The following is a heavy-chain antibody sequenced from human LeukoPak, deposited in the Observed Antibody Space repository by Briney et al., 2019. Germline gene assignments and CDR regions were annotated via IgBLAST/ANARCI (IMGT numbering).Heavy chain of an antibody. CDR1: GFTFSNAW. CDR2: IKSKTDGGTT. D-gene: IGHD3-10*01. V-gene: IGHV3-15*01. J-gene: IGHJ4*02. Sequence: GGSLRLSCAASGFTFSNAWMSWVRQAPGKGLEWVGHIKSKTDGGTTDYAAPEKGRFTISRDDSKNTLYLQMNSLKTEDTAVYYCTTGITMVRGVIHLIDYCGQGTLVTVSS. CDR3: TTGITMVRGVIHLIDY.